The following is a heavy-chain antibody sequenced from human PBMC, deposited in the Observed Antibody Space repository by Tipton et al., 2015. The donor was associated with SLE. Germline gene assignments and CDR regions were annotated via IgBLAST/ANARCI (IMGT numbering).Heavy chain of an antibody. D-gene: IGHD3-3*01. V-gene: IGHV4-34*01. CDR2: INHRGST. Sequence: TLSLTCAVYGGSFSGYYWSWIRQPPGKGLEWIGEINHRGSTNYNPSLKSRVTVSLDTSKNQFSLKLTSVTAADTAVYYCARGTTFDFWSGSWFDPWGQGTLVTASS. CDR3: ARGTTFDFWSGSWFDP. CDR1: GGSFSGYY. J-gene: IGHJ5*02.